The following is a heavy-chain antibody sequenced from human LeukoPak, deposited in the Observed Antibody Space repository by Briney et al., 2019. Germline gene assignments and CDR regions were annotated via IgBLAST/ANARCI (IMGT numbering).Heavy chain of an antibody. J-gene: IGHJ6*03. CDR3: ARDYYYGSGSYYNDYYYYMDV. D-gene: IGHD3-10*01. Sequence: GASVKVSCKVSGYTLTELSMHWVRQAPGKGLEWMGGFDPEDGETIYAQKFQGRVTMTTDTSTSTAYMELRSLRSDDTAVYYCARDYYYGSGSYYNDYYYYMDVWGKGTTVTVSS. CDR1: GYTLTELS. V-gene: IGHV1-24*01. CDR2: FDPEDGET.